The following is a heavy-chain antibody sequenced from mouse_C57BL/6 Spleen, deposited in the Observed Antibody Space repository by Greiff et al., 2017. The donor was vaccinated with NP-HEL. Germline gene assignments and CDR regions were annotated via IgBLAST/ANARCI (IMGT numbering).Heavy chain of an antibody. CDR3: AKGDDYDEEGFDY. CDR2: ISSGSSTI. V-gene: IGHV5-17*01. Sequence: EVKLVESGGGLVKPGGSLKLSCAASGFTFSDYGMHWVRQAPEKGLEWVAYISSGSSTIYYADTVKGRFTISRDNAKNTLFLQMTSLRSEDTAMYYCAKGDDYDEEGFDYWGQGTTLTVSS. D-gene: IGHD2-4*01. CDR1: GFTFSDYG. J-gene: IGHJ2*01.